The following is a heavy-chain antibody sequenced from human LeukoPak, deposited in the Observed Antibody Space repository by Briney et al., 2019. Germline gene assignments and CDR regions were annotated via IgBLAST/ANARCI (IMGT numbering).Heavy chain of an antibody. V-gene: IGHV3-7*01. D-gene: IGHD1-26*01. Sequence: GGSLRLSCAASGLTLSAYWMSWFRQAPGKGLEWVANIKQDGSEKIYVGSVKGRFTISRDNAKNSLYLQMNSLRVEDTAVYYCARDVIVGAPGADYWGQGTLVIVSS. CDR1: GLTLSAYW. CDR2: IKQDGSEK. J-gene: IGHJ4*02. CDR3: ARDVIVGAPGADY.